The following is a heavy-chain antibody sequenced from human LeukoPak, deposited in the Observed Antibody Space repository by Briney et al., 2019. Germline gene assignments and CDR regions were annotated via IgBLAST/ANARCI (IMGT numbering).Heavy chain of an antibody. D-gene: IGHD3-22*01. CDR2: ISSSSSYI. Sequence: GGSPRLSCAASGFTFSSYSMNWVRQAPGKGLEWVSSISSSSSYIYYADSVKGRFTISRDNAKNPLYLQMNSLRAEDTAVYYCARVRRYYYDSSGPTGAFDIWGQGTMVTLYS. J-gene: IGHJ3*02. V-gene: IGHV3-21*01. CDR1: GFTFSSYS. CDR3: ARVRRYYYDSSGPTGAFDI.